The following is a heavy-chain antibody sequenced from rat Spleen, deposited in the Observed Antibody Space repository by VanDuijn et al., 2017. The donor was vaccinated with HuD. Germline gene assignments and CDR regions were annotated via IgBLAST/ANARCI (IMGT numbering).Heavy chain of an antibody. Sequence: EVQLVESGGGLVQPGRSLKLSCVASGFTFYNYWMTWIRQAPGKGLEWVASITSSGTGAYYVDSVKCRFTISRDNAKSTLYLQMISLRSEDTATYYCTREDWVVDAWGQGVSVTVSS. CDR1: GFTFYNYW. D-gene: IGHD1-6*01. V-gene: IGHV5-31*01. CDR2: ITSSGTGA. J-gene: IGHJ4*01. CDR3: TREDWVVDA.